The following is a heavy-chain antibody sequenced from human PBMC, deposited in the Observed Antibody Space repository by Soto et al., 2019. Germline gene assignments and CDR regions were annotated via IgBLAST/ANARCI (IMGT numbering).Heavy chain of an antibody. Sequence: GGSLRLSCAASGFPFNTYAMNWVRQAPGKGLEWVSVISGSGDDTYYADTVKGRFTISRDNSKNTLFLQMDSLRPEDTAIYYCAKGGKTGTTHSPFWYFDLWGRGTLLTVSS. D-gene: IGHD1-1*01. CDR1: GFPFNTYA. CDR2: ISGSGDDT. V-gene: IGHV3-23*01. CDR3: AKGGKTGTTHSPFWYFDL. J-gene: IGHJ2*01.